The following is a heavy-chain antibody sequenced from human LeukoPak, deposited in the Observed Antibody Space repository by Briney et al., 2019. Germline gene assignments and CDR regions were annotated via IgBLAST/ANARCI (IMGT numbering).Heavy chain of an antibody. CDR2: ISYDGSNK. Sequence: GGSLRLSCAASGFTFSSYAMHWVRQAPGKGLEWVAVISYDGSNKYYADSVKGRFTISRDNSKNTLYLQMNSLRAEDTAVYYCARAISHTATDAFDIWGQGTMVTVSS. CDR3: ARAISHTATDAFDI. D-gene: IGHD5-18*01. V-gene: IGHV3-30*04. CDR1: GFTFSSYA. J-gene: IGHJ3*02.